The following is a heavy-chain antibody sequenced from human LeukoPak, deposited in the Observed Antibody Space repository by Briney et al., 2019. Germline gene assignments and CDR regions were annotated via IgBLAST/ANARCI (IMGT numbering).Heavy chain of an antibody. V-gene: IGHV4-30-2*01. CDR1: GGSISSGGYS. CDR2: IYHSGST. Sequence: SQTLSLTCAVSGGSISSGGYSWSWIRPPPGKGLEWIGYIYHSGSTYYNPSLKSRVTISVDRSKNQFSLKLSSVTAADTAVYYCARHDIVATNFDYWGQGTLVTVSS. D-gene: IGHD5-12*01. CDR3: ARHDIVATNFDY. J-gene: IGHJ4*02.